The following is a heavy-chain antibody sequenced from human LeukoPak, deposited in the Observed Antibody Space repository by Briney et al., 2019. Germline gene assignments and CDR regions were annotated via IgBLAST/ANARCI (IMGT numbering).Heavy chain of an antibody. CDR1: GFTFSTYW. CDR3: AMGQPRYFDY. J-gene: IGHJ4*02. CDR2: ISYDGSNK. D-gene: IGHD1-14*01. V-gene: IGHV3-30*03. Sequence: GGSLRLSCSTSGFTFSTYWMNWVRQAPGKGLEWVAVISYDGSNKYYADSVKGRFTISRDNSKNTLYLQMNSLRAEDTAVYYCAMGQPRYFDYWGQGTLVTVSS.